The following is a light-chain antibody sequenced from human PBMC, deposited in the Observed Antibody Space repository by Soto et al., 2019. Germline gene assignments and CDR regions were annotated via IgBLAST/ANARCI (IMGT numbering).Light chain of an antibody. CDR2: AAS. CDR3: LQDYNFPLT. J-gene: IGKJ4*01. V-gene: IGKV1-6*01. CDR1: QDIGND. Sequence: AIQMTQSPSSLSASVGDRVTITCRASQDIGNDLAWYQQRPGKAPKLLIYAASSLQSGVPSRFSGSGSGTDFTLTISGLQPGDFATYYCLQDYNFPLTFGGGTKVEIK.